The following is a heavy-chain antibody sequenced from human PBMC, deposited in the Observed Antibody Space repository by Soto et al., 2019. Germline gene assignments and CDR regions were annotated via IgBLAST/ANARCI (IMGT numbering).Heavy chain of an antibody. J-gene: IGHJ4*02. CDR1: GGSFSGYY. CDR2: INHSGST. V-gene: IGHV4-34*01. Sequence: SETLSLTCAVYGGSFSGYYWSWIRQPPGKGLEWIGEINHSGSTNYNPSLKSRVTISVDTSKNQFSLKLSSVTAADTAVYYCARGRHATFGYWGQGTLVTVSS. CDR3: ARGRHATFGY. D-gene: IGHD3-10*02.